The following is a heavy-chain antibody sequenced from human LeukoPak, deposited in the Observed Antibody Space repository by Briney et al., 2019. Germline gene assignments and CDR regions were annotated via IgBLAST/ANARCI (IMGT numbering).Heavy chain of an antibody. Sequence: PSETLSLTCTVSGGSISSGSYYWSWIRQPAGKGLEWIGRIYTSGSTNYNPSLKSRVTISVDTSKNQFSLKLSSVTAADTAVYYCARISSQQLYYFDYWGQGTLVTVSS. CDR2: IYTSGST. J-gene: IGHJ4*02. V-gene: IGHV4-61*02. D-gene: IGHD6-13*01. CDR1: GGSISSGSYY. CDR3: ARISSQQLYYFDY.